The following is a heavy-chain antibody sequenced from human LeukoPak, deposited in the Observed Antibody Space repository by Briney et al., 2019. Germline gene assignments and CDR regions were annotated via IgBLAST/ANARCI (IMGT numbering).Heavy chain of an antibody. J-gene: IGHJ5*02. V-gene: IGHV4-59*08. CDR1: GGSISSYY. CDR3: ARLGKNDFWSGYWFDP. D-gene: IGHD3-3*01. CDR2: IYYSGST. Sequence: SETLSLTCTVSGGSISSYYWSWIRQPPGKGLKWIGYIYYSGSTNYNPSLKSRVTISVDTSKNQFPLKLSSVTAADTAVYYCARLGKNDFWSGYWFDPWGQGTLVTVSS.